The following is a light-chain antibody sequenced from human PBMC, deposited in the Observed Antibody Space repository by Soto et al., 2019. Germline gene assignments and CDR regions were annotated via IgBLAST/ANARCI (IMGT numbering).Light chain of an antibody. CDR2: DAS. CDR3: QQSEALVLS. CDR1: QDITDY. Sequence: DIQMTQSPSSLSASVGDRVTITCQASQDITDYLHWYQQKPGKAPSLLIYDASNLETGVPSRFSGRGSGTDFTFTITSLQPEDTATDYCQQSEALVLSFGGGTKVEIK. V-gene: IGKV1-33*01. J-gene: IGKJ4*01.